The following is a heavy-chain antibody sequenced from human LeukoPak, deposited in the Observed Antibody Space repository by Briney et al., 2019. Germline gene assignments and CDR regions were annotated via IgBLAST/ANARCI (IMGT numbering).Heavy chain of an antibody. J-gene: IGHJ4*02. CDR2: IHTTGST. D-gene: IGHD2-15*01. CDR1: VGFTTYDY. V-gene: IGHV4-4*07. Sequence: SETLSLTCSVSVGFTTYDYWNWIRQPAGKAPEWIGRIHTTGSTNYNPSLKSRLTMTLDKSKKQFSLKVTSMTVADTALYYCARGGGNRHFDSWGQGILVTVSS. CDR3: ARGGGNRHFDS.